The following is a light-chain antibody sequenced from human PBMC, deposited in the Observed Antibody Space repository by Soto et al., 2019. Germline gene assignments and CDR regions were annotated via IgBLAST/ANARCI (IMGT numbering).Light chain of an antibody. V-gene: IGKV3D-20*02. CDR2: GAS. J-gene: IGKJ5*01. CDR3: QQRSNWPIT. CDR1: QTVSSNY. Sequence: EIILTQSPDTLSFXPXXXXTXXXMASQTVSSNYLAWCQQRPGQAPRLLIYGASTRAAGIPDRFSGSGSGTDFTLTISRLEPEDFAVYYCQQRSNWPITFGQGTRLEIK.